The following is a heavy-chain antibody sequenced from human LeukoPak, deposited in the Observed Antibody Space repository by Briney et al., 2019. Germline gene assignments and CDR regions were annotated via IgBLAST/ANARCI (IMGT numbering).Heavy chain of an antibody. CDR1: GDSVSSNSAA. CDR3: ARVSLVRSGYYYYGMDV. J-gene: IGHJ6*02. Sequence: SQTLSLTCAISGDSVSSNSAAWNWIRQSPSRGLEWLGRTYYRSKWYNDYAVSVKSRITINPDTSKNQFPLQLNSVTPEDTAVYYCARVSLVRSGYYYYGMDVWGQGTTVTVSS. CDR2: TYYRSKWYN. V-gene: IGHV6-1*01. D-gene: IGHD2-15*01.